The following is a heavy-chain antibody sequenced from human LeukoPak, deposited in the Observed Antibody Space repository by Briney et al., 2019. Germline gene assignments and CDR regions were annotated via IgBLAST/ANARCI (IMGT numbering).Heavy chain of an antibody. J-gene: IGHJ4*02. CDR3: ARGPDFGDRLDYFDY. D-gene: IGHD4-17*01. V-gene: IGHV3-7*01. Sequence: GGSLRLSCAASGFTFSRHWMGWVRQAPGKGLEWVASIKQDGSQYYVDSVKGRFFISRENAKNSVSLQMNSLRGEDTAVYYCARGPDFGDRLDYFDYWSQGTLVTLS. CDR2: IKQDGSQ. CDR1: GFTFSRHW.